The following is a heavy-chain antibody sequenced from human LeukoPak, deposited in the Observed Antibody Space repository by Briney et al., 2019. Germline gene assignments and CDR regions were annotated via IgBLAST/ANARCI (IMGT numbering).Heavy chain of an antibody. CDR3: ARVARGQLMDYHFDY. CDR1: GFTFDDYG. Sequence: PGGSLRLSCAASGFTFDDYGMSWVRQAPGKGLEWVSGINWNGGSTGYADSVKGRFTISRDNAKNSLYLQMNSLRAEDTALYYCARVARGQLMDYHFDYWGQGTLVTVSS. V-gene: IGHV3-20*04. J-gene: IGHJ4*02. CDR2: INWNGGST. D-gene: IGHD6-13*01.